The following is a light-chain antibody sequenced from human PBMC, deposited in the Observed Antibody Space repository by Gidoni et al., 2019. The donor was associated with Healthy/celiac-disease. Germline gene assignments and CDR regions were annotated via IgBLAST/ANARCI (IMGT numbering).Light chain of an antibody. Sequence: DIVMTQSPDSLAVSLGERATINCKASPSVLYSSNNKNYLAWYQQKPGQPPKLLIYWASTRESGVPDRFSGSGSGTDFTLTISSLQAEDVAVYYCQQYYSTPRTFXQXTKVEIK. CDR1: PSVLYSSNNKNY. CDR2: WAS. V-gene: IGKV4-1*01. J-gene: IGKJ1*01. CDR3: QQYYSTPRT.